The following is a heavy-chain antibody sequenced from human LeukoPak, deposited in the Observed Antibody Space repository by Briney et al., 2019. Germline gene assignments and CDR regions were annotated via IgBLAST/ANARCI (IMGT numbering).Heavy chain of an antibody. CDR3: AKDGENFDFWSGYQGDYFDY. CDR1: GFTFSSFA. V-gene: IGHV3-23*01. D-gene: IGHD3-3*01. CDR2: ISGSGGST. J-gene: IGHJ4*02. Sequence: GGSLRLSCTTSGFTFSSFAMSWGRQAPGKGLEWVSGISGSGGSTYYADSVKGRFTISRDNTKNTLYLQMDNLRDEATAVYYCAKDGENFDFWSGYQGDYFDYWGQGTLVTVSS.